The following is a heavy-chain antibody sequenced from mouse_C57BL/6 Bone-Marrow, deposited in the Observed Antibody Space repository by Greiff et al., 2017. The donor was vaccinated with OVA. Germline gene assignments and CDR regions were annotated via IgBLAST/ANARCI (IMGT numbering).Heavy chain of an antibody. D-gene: IGHD2-3*01. CDR1: GYTFTDYE. CDR2: IDPETGGT. Sequence: QVQLQQSGAELVRPGASVTLSCKASGYTFTDYEMHWVKQTPVHGLEWIGAIDPETGGTAYTQKFKGKAILTADTSSSTAYMVLSSLTSEDSAVSYCARERWLLRYFDYWGQGTTLTVSS. V-gene: IGHV1-15*01. J-gene: IGHJ2*01. CDR3: ARERWLLRYFDY.